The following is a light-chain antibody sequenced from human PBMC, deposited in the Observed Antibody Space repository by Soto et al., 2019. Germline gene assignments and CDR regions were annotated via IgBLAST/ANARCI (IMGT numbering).Light chain of an antibody. CDR2: DAS. CDR1: QSISSW. Sequence: DIPMTQSPSTLSASVGDRVTITFRASQSISSWLAWYQQKPGKAPKLLIYDASSLESEDPSRFSISGSGTEFTLTISSLQPDDFATYYCQQYNSYSPYTFGQGTKLEIK. V-gene: IGKV1-5*01. J-gene: IGKJ2*01. CDR3: QQYNSYSPYT.